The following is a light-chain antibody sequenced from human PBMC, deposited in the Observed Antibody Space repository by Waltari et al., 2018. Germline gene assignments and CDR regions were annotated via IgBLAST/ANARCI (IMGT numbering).Light chain of an antibody. J-gene: IGKJ2*01. CDR3: QLYGSSRYT. V-gene: IGKV3-20*01. CDR2: GAA. CDR1: QSVSSSY. Sequence: EIVLTQSPGTLSLSPGERATLSCWASQSVSSSYLAWYQQKPGQAPRLLIYGAASRATGIPDRVSGSVSGTDFTLTISRLEPEDCAVYYCQLYGSSRYTFGQGTKLEIK.